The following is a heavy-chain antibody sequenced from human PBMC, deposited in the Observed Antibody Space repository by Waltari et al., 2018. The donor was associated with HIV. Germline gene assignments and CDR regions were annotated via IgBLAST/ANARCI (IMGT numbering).Heavy chain of an antibody. D-gene: IGHD1-26*01. CDR1: GLPFSTYA. V-gene: IGHV3-30*01. CDR2: ISYDGSNK. CDR3: ARVCPYPGSPEAFDI. J-gene: IGHJ3*02. Sequence: QVQLVESGGGVVQPGRSLRLSCAASGLPFSTYAIHGVRQAPGKGLEWVAVISYDGSNKYYADSVKGRFTISRDNSKNTLYLQMNSLRAEDTAVYYCARVCPYPGSPEAFDIWGQGTMVTVSS.